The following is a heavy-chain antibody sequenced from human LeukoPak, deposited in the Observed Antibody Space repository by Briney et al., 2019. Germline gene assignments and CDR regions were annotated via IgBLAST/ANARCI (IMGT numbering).Heavy chain of an antibody. CDR1: GFTFSSYW. D-gene: IGHD2-2*02. J-gene: IGHJ3*02. V-gene: IGHV3-7*01. CDR2: IKQDGGEK. Sequence: GGSLRLSCAASGFTFSSYWMSWVRQAPGKGLEWVANIKQDGGEKYYVDSVKGRFTISRDNAKNSLYLQMNSLRAEDTAVYYCARYCSSTSCYTGAFDIWGQGTMVTVSS. CDR3: ARYCSSTSCYTGAFDI.